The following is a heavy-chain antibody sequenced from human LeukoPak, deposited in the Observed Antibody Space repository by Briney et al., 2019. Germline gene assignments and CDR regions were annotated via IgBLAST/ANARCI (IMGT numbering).Heavy chain of an antibody. CDR3: ARVWSYWLYYFDY. D-gene: IGHD1-26*01. Sequence: WASVKVSCKASGGTFSSYAISWVRQAPGQGLEWMGWMNPNSGNTGYAQKFQGRVTMTRNTSISTAYMELSSLRSEDTAVYYCARVWSYWLYYFDYWGQGTLVTVSS. J-gene: IGHJ4*02. CDR2: MNPNSGNT. V-gene: IGHV1-8*02. CDR1: GGTFSSYA.